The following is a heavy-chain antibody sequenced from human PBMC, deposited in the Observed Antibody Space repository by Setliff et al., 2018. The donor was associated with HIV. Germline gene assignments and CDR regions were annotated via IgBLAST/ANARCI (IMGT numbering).Heavy chain of an antibody. V-gene: IGHV3-74*01. CDR2: INSDGTST. CDR1: GFTFSTYW. J-gene: IGHJ4*02. Sequence: PGGSLRLSCAASGFTFSTYWMHWVRQAPGKGLVWVSRINSDGTSTTYADSVKGRFTISRDNAKNTLYLQMNSLRAEGTAVYYCTTWQGYSGSSRAFDYWGQGRLVTVSS. CDR3: TTWQGYSGSSRAFDY. D-gene: IGHD1-26*01.